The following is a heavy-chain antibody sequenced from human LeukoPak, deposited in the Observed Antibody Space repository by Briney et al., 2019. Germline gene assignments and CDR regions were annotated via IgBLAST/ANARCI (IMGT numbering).Heavy chain of an antibody. Sequence: ASVKVSCKASGYTFTNHGISWVRRAPGQGLEWMGWINPDNGGTNYAQKFQGRVTMTRDMSISTAYMELSRLRSDDTAVYYCARDPSNSGYDYLYYFDYWGQGTLVTVSS. CDR2: INPDNGGT. V-gene: IGHV1-2*02. CDR1: GYTFTNHG. J-gene: IGHJ4*02. CDR3: ARDPSNSGYDYLYYFDY. D-gene: IGHD5-12*01.